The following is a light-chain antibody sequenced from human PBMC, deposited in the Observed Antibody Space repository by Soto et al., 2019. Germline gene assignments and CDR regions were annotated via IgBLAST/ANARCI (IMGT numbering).Light chain of an antibody. CDR2: EGS. CDR1: SSDVGSYNL. Sequence: QSVLTQPASVSGSPGQSITISCTGTSSDVGSYNLVSWYQQHPGKAPKLLIYEGSKRPSGVSDLFSGSKSGNTASLTISVLQAEDEADYCCCSYAGSSTVVFGGGTKLTVL. V-gene: IGLV2-23*01. J-gene: IGLJ2*01. CDR3: CSYAGSSTVV.